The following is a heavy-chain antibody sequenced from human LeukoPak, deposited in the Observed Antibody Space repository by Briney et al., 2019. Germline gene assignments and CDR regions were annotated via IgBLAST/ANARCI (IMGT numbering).Heavy chain of an antibody. CDR3: TSSAYSSTHFDS. V-gene: IGHV4-4*09. D-gene: IGHD6-13*01. J-gene: IGHJ4*02. CDR2: IYTSGSIYTSGST. CDR1: GGSSSSYY. Sequence: SETLSLTCSVSGGSSSSYYGSWIRQPPGKGLEWIGYIYTSGSIYTSGSTNYNPSLKSRVTISVDTSKNRFSLKLTSVTAADTAVYRCTSSAYSSTHFDSWGQGTLVTVSS.